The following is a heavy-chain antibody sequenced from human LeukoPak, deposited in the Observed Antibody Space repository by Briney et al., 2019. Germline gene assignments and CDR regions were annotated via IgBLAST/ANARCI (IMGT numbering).Heavy chain of an antibody. D-gene: IGHD4-23*01. CDR1: GGSISSYY. CDR3: ARGGGGAGQDY. J-gene: IGHJ4*02. CDR2: IYYSGST. V-gene: IGHV4-59*01. Sequence: SETLSLTCTVSGGSISSYYWSWIRQPPGKGLEWIGYIYYSGSTNYNPSLKSRVTISVDTSKNQFSLKLSSVTAADTAVYYCARGGGGAGQDYWGQGTLVTVSS.